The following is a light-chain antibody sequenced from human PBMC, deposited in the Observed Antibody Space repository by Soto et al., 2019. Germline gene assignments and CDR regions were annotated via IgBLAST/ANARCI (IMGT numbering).Light chain of an antibody. CDR3: QQRSDWSSVT. CDR1: QSVHTF. Sequence: EIVLTQSPDTLSLSPGEGASLSCRASQSVHTFLAWYQQKPGQAPRLLIYGASTRATGVPARFSGSGSGTDFTLTISSLEPEDFAVYYCQQRSDWSSVTFGGGTKVDIK. V-gene: IGKV3-11*01. CDR2: GAS. J-gene: IGKJ4*01.